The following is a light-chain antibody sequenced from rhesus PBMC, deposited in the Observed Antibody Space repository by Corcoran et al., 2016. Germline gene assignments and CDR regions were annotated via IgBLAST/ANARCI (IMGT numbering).Light chain of an antibody. CDR2: EAS. Sequence: DIQMTQSPSSLSASVGDRVTITCRASQGITNDLAWYQQKPGETPKLLIYEASSLQSGIPTRFSGSGSGTDFTLTISSLQSEDFATYDCQHYYSTPYSFGQGTKVEIK. CDR1: QGITND. CDR3: QHYYSTPYS. V-gene: IGKV1-25*01. J-gene: IGKJ2*01.